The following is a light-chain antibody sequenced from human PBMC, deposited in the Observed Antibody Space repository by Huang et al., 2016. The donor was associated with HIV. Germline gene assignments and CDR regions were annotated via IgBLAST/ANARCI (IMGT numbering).Light chain of an antibody. Sequence: DIQMPQSPSSVSASVGESVNITCRASQGISRLLAWYQQKPGKAPKLLIYTGASWQSGVPSRFSGSGSGTDCTLTISSLQPEDSATYFCQQANSFPRTFGGGTKVEIK. CDR1: QGISRL. J-gene: IGKJ4*02. CDR2: TGA. CDR3: QQANSFPRT. V-gene: IGKV1D-12*01.